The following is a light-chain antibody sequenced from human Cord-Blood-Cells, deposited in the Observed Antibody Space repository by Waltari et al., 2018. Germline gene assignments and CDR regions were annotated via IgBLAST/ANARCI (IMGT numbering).Light chain of an antibody. J-gene: IGKJ4*01. CDR1: QGISSY. CDR2: AAS. Sequence: AIRITQSPSSLSASTGYRVTITFRASQGISSYLAWYQQKPGKAPKLLIYAASTLQSGVPSRFSGSGSGTDFTLTISCLQSEDFATYYCQQYYSYPLTFGGGTKVEIK. V-gene: IGKV1-8*01. CDR3: QQYYSYPLT.